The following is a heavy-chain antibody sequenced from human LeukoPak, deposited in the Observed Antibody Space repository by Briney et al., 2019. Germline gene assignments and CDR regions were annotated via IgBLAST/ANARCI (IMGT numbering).Heavy chain of an antibody. CDR3: ARESVFGSYFDY. D-gene: IGHD2-8*01. CDR1: GGSMNY. Sequence: SETLSLTCTVSGGSMNYGGWIRQPPGKGLEWIGYIYYSGSTYYNPSLKSRVTISVDTSKNQFSLKLSSVTAADTAVYYCARESVFGSYFDYWGQGTLVTVSS. CDR2: IYYSGST. J-gene: IGHJ4*02. V-gene: IGHV4-30-4*08.